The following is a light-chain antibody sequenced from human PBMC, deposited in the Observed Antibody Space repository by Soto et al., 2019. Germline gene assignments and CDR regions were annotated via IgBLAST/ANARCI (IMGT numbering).Light chain of an antibody. CDR2: GAS. CDR3: QQYGTSPGT. V-gene: IGKV3-20*01. Sequence: EIVLTQSPGTLSLSPGERATLSCRASQSVSGSYLAWYQQKPGQAPRLLIYGASTRATGIPDRFSGSGSGTDFTLIISRLEPEDFAVYYCQQYGTSPGTFGQGTKVDIK. J-gene: IGKJ1*01. CDR1: QSVSGSY.